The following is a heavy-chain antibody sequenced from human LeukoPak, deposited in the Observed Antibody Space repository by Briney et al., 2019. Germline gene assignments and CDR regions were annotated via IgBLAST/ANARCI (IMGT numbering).Heavy chain of an antibody. Sequence: GGPLRLSCASSGFIFISFSMSWVGQAPGKGLEWVSSISSSSSYIYYADSVRGRFTISRDNAKNSLYLQMNSLRVEDTAVYYCARDPRTVRIWGQGTLVTVSS. V-gene: IGHV3-21*01. D-gene: IGHD1-1*01. CDR3: ARDPRTVRI. J-gene: IGHJ4*02. CDR2: ISSSSSYI. CDR1: GFIFISFS.